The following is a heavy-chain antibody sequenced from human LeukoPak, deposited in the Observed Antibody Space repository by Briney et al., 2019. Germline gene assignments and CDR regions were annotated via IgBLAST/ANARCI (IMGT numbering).Heavy chain of an antibody. CDR2: IIPIFGTA. D-gene: IGHD6-13*01. CDR3: ARDMDKLGIAAAGYDGTAFDI. V-gene: IGHV1-69*05. J-gene: IGHJ3*02. CDR1: GGTFSSYA. Sequence: WASVKVSCKASGGTFSSYAISWVRQAPGQGLEWMGGIIPIFGTANYAQKFQGRVTITTDESTSTAYMELSSLRSEDTAVYYCARDMDKLGIAAAGYDGTAFDIWGQGTMVTVSS.